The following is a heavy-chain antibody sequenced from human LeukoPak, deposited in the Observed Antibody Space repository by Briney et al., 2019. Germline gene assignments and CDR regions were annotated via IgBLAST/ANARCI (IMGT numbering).Heavy chain of an antibody. CDR3: ARGRSGVIVDY. V-gene: IGHV4-59*01. D-gene: IGHD3-16*02. CDR1: GGSITSYY. Sequence: SETLSLTCTASGGSITSYYWAWIRQPPGKALEWIGCIYSSGSTYYSPSLNTRVIISLDTSKNQFSLRLSSVTAADTAVYYCARGRSGVIVDYWGQGTLVTVSS. CDR2: IYSSGST. J-gene: IGHJ4*02.